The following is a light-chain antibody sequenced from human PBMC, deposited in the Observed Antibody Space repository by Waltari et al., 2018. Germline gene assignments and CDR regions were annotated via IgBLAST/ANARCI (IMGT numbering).Light chain of an antibody. CDR2: GTS. CDR3: QQYNNWPGT. Sequence: ETVMTQSPATLSVSPGERPTLSCRASQNVRRNFAWYQQIPGQAPRLLIYGTSARATGIPARFSGSGSGTEFTLTISSLQSEDFAIYYCQQYNNWPGTFGQGTKVEIK. J-gene: IGKJ1*01. CDR1: QNVRRN. V-gene: IGKV3-15*01.